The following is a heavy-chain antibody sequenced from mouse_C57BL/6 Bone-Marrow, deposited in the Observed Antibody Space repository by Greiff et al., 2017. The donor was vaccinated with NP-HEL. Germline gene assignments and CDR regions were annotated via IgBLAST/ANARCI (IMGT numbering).Heavy chain of an antibody. Sequence: VQLQQSGAELVRPGTSVKMSCKASGYTFTNYWIGWAKQSPGHGLEWIGDIYPGGGYTNYNEKFKGKATLTADKSSSTAYMQFSSLTSEDSAIYYCARHGSSLDWYFDVWGTGTTVTVSS. V-gene: IGHV1-63*01. D-gene: IGHD1-1*01. CDR2: IYPGGGYT. CDR3: ARHGSSLDWYFDV. J-gene: IGHJ1*03. CDR1: GYTFTNYW.